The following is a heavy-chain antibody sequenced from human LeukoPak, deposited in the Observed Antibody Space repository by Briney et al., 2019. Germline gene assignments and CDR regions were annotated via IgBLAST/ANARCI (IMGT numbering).Heavy chain of an antibody. D-gene: IGHD6-19*01. CDR3: ARQQWLGGAFDI. CDR2: IYYSGST. J-gene: IGHJ3*02. Sequence: SETLSLTCTVSGGSINSSSYYWGWIRQPPGTGLEWIGSIYYSGSTYYNPSLKSRVTISVDTSKNQFSLKLSSVTAADTAVYYCARQQWLGGAFDIWGQGTMVTVSS. CDR1: GGSINSSSYY. V-gene: IGHV4-39*01.